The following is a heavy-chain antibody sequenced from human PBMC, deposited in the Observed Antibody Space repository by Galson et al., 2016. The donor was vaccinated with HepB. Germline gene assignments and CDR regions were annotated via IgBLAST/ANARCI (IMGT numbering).Heavy chain of an antibody. J-gene: IGHJ4*02. CDR2: IYWDDDK. Sequence: PALVKPTQTVTLTCTFSGFSLSTSGVGVGWIRQPPGKALEWLALIYWDDDKRYSPSLKSRLTITKDTSKNKVVLTMTNMHPVDTATYYCAHRHLPFSGSYSFDYWGQGTLVTVSS. V-gene: IGHV2-5*02. CDR3: AHRHLPFSGSYSFDY. CDR1: GFSLSTSGVG. D-gene: IGHD3-10*01.